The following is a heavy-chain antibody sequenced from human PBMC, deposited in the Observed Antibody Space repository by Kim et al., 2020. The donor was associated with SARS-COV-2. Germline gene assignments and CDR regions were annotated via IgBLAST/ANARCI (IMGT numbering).Heavy chain of an antibody. J-gene: IGHJ5*02. D-gene: IGHD3-10*01. Sequence: GGSLRLSCEVSGFIFRTYRMNWVRQTPGKGLEWVSGISSSGHTTNYADSVKGRFTISRDNSKNTLYLQMNSLTVEDTALYFCVKDPSGSYAPPHSAWGQGTLVTVSS. CDR3: VKDPSGSYAPPHSA. CDR1: GFIFRTYR. CDR2: ISSSGHTT. V-gene: IGHV3-23*01.